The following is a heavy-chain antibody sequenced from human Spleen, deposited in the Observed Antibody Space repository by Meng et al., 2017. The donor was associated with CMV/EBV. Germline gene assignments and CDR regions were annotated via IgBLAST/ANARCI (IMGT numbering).Heavy chain of an antibody. D-gene: IGHD3-3*01. J-gene: IGHJ4*02. CDR3: ARGLYDFWSGYGY. Sequence: AVSGVSISSGNWWTWVRQSPGRGLEWIGEISHSGATNYNPSLKSRLTMSVDKSKYQFSLNLTSVTAADTAIYYCARGLYDFWSGYGYWGQG. CDR2: ISHSGAT. V-gene: IGHV4-4*02. CDR1: GVSISSGNW.